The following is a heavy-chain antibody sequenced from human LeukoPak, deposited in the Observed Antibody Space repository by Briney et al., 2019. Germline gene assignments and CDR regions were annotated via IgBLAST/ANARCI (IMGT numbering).Heavy chain of an antibody. D-gene: IGHD5-18*01. V-gene: IGHV4-38-2*02. CDR3: ARGGGYSYGGPGVPFDP. J-gene: IGHJ5*02. CDR2: IYHSGST. Sequence: SETLSLTCTVSGYSISSGYYWGWIRQPPGKGLEWIGSIYHSGSTYYNPSLKSRVTISVDTSKNQFPLKLSSVTAADTAVYYCARGGGYSYGGPGVPFDPWGQGTLVTVSS. CDR1: GYSISSGYY.